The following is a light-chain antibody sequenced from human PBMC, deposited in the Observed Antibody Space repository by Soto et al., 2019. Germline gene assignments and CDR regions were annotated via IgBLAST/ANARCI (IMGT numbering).Light chain of an antibody. J-gene: IGKJ2*01. V-gene: IGKV2-28*01. CDR2: LGS. Sequence: DIVMTQSPLSLPVTPGEPASISCRSSQSLLHSNGHNYMDWYLQKPGQSPQLLIYLGSNRASGVPDRFSGSGXGTDXXLKIXXXXXEDVXXYXCMQALQTPYTFGQGTKLEIK. CDR1: QSLLHSNGHNY. CDR3: MQALQTPYT.